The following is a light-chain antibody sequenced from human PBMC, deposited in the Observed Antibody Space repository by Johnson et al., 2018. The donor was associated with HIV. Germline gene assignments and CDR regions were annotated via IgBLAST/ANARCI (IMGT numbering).Light chain of an antibody. CDR1: NSNIGNNY. Sequence: QSVLTQPPSVSAAAGQKVTISCSGTNSNIGNNYVSWYQELPATAPKLLIYENNKRPSGIPDRFSGSKSGTSATLGITGLQTADEADYYCGTWDSSLSAHYVFGTGTRVTVL. CDR2: ENN. V-gene: IGLV1-51*02. CDR3: GTWDSSLSAHYV. J-gene: IGLJ1*01.